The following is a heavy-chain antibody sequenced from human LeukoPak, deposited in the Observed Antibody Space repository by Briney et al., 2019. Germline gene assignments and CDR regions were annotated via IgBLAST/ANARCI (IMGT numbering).Heavy chain of an antibody. CDR3: ARGLLAGVFDY. CDR1: GFTFSSYS. V-gene: IGHV3-21*01. J-gene: IGHJ4*02. D-gene: IGHD3-22*01. Sequence: GGSLRLSCAASGFTFSSYSMNWVRQAPGKGLEWVSSISSSSYIYYADSVKGRFTISRDNAKNSLYLQMNSLRAEDTAVYYCARGLLAGVFDYWGQGTLVTVSS. CDR2: ISSSSYI.